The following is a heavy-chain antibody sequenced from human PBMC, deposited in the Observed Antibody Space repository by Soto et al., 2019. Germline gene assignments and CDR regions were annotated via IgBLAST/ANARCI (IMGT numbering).Heavy chain of an antibody. Sequence: QVQLVQSGAEVKKPGASVKVSCKASGYTFTTYGISWVRQAPGQGLEWVAWISPYNRDTNYAQNFQGRVTMTTDTSTSTAYMELRSLRSDVTAVYYCARLAPYYYGSGLNDYWGQGTLVTVSS. CDR1: GYTFTTYG. J-gene: IGHJ4*02. D-gene: IGHD3-10*01. V-gene: IGHV1-18*01. CDR2: ISPYNRDT. CDR3: ARLAPYYYGSGLNDY.